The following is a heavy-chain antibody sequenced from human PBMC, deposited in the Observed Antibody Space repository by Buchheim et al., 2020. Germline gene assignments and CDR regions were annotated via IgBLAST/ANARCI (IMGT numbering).Heavy chain of an antibody. CDR3: ARHLYDFWSAFDY. CDR1: GGSISGYY. D-gene: IGHD3-3*01. CDR2: IYYSGST. V-gene: IGHV4-59*01. Sequence: QVQLQESGPGLVKPSETLSLTCTVSGGSISGYYWSWIRQPPGKGLEWIGYIYYSGSTNYNPSLKSRVTISVDTSKNQFSLNLRSVTAADTAVYYCARHLYDFWSAFDYWGQGTL. J-gene: IGHJ4*02.